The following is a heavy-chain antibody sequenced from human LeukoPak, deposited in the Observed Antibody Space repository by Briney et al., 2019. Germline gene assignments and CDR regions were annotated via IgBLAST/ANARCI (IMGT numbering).Heavy chain of an antibody. CDR2: MNPNSGNA. CDR1: GYTFTSYD. V-gene: IGHV1-8*01. J-gene: IGHJ4*02. Sequence: ASVKVSCKASGYTFTSYDINWVRQDTGQKLEWIGWMNPNSGNAGYAQKFQGRVTMTRNTSISTAYMELSSLRSEDTAVYYCARGGPRRITMVRGVIISQTYYFDYWGQGTLVTVSS. D-gene: IGHD3-10*01. CDR3: ARGGPRRITMVRGVIISQTYYFDY.